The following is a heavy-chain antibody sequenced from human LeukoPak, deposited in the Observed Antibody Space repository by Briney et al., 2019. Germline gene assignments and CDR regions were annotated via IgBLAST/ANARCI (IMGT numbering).Heavy chain of an antibody. D-gene: IGHD2-2*01. V-gene: IGHV4-31*03. J-gene: IGHJ5*02. CDR3: ARGEAGSTSWAGDWFDP. CDR2: IYYSGST. CDR1: GGSISSGGYY. Sequence: SETLSLTCIVSGGSISSGGYYWSWIRQHPGKGLEWIGYIYYSGSTYYNPSLKSRVTISVDTSKNQFSLKLSSVTAADTAVYYCARGEAGSTSWAGDWFDPWGQGTLVTVSS.